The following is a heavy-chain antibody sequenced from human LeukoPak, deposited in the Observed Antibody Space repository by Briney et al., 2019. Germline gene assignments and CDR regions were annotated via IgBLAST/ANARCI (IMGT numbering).Heavy chain of an antibody. V-gene: IGHV4-34*01. Sequence: SGTLSLTCAVYGASFSGSYWSWIRQSPGKGLEWIGGINPSGGTNYNPSLKSRVTISVDTSKNQVSLRLTSVTAADTAVYYCARDHGSSCCLYWGQGNLATVSP. CDR1: GASFSGSY. J-gene: IGHJ4*02. D-gene: IGHD1-26*01. CDR2: INPSGGT. CDR3: ARDHGSSCCLY.